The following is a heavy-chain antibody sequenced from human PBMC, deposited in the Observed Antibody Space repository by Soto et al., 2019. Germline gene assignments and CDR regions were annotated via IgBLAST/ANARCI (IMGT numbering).Heavy chain of an antibody. CDR1: GGTFSSYA. J-gene: IGHJ6*02. CDR2: IIPIFGTA. Sequence: QVQLVQSGAEVKKPGSSVKVSCKASGGTFSSYAISWVRQAPGQGLEWMGGIIPIFGTANYAQKFQGRVTITADESTSTAYMELSSLRSEDTAVYYCARGRLYYYDSSGYSLDYYYYGMDGWGQGTTVTVSS. CDR3: ARGRLYYYDSSGYSLDYYYYGMDG. D-gene: IGHD3-22*01. V-gene: IGHV1-69*12.